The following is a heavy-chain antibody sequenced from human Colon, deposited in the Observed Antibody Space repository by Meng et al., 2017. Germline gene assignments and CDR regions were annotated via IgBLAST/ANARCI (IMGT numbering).Heavy chain of an antibody. J-gene: IGHJ3*02. Sequence: GSLRLSCAVYGGSFNGYYLTWVRQSPEKGLEWIGEINHRGSPHYNPSLNSRVTISVDTSENQFSLKLTSVTAAGAAVYYCARGLQGPRLSIWGQGTMVTVSS. V-gene: IGHV4-34*01. CDR3: ARGLQGPRLSI. CDR1: GGSFNGYY. CDR2: INHRGSP.